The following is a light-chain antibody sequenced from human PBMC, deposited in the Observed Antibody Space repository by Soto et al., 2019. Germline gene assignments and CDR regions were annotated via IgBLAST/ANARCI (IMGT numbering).Light chain of an antibody. CDR3: QQYNNWPPLT. CDR1: QSLNSD. Sequence: EIVMTQSPATLSVSPGERATLSCRASQSLNSDLAWYQQKPGQAPRLLIYGASIRATGIPARFSGSGSGTEFTLTIRSLQSEDFAVYYCQQYNNWPPLTFGGGTKVETK. V-gene: IGKV3D-15*01. CDR2: GAS. J-gene: IGKJ4*01.